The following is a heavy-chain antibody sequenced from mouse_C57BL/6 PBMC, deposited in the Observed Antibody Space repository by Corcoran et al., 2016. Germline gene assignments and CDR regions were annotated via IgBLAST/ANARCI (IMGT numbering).Heavy chain of an antibody. V-gene: IGHV1-26*01. D-gene: IGHD1-1*01. CDR2: INPNNGGT. J-gene: IGHJ1*03. Sequence: EVQLQQSGPELVKPGASVKISCKASGYTFTDYYMNWVKQSHGKSLEWIGDINPNNGGTSYNQKFKGKATLTVDKSSSTAYMELRSLTSEYAAAYYCARVCTTVAYWNFDVWGTGIPVTVSS. CDR3: ARVCTTVAYWNFDV. CDR1: GYTFTDYY.